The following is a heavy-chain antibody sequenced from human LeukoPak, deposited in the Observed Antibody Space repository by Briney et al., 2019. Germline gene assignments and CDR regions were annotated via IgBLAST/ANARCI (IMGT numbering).Heavy chain of an antibody. J-gene: IGHJ4*02. V-gene: IGHV4-34*01. Sequence: SETLSLTCAVYGGSFSGYYWSWIRQPPGKGLEWIGEINHSGSTNYNPSLKSRVTISVDTSKNQFSLKLSSVTAADTAVYYCARGPRLYYYDSSGYYSDYWGQETLVTVSS. CDR3: ARGPRLYYYDSSGYYSDY. CDR2: INHSGST. D-gene: IGHD3-22*01. CDR1: GGSFSGYY.